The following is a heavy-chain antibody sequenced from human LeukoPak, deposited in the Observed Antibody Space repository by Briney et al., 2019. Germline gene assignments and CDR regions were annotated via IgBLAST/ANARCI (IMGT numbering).Heavy chain of an antibody. V-gene: IGHV3-66*01. Sequence: GGSLRLSCAASGFTVSSSYMSWVRQAPGKGLEWVSVIYSGGSTYYADSVKGRFTISRDNSKNTLYLQINSLRAEDTAVYYCARDMGSGWGDSWGQGTLVTVSS. CDR2: IYSGGST. J-gene: IGHJ4*02. D-gene: IGHD6-19*01. CDR3: ARDMGSGWGDS. CDR1: GFTVSSSY.